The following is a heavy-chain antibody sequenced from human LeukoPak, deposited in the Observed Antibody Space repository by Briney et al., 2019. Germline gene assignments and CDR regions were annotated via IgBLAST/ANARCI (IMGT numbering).Heavy chain of an antibody. Sequence: SETLSLTCTFSGGSISNYYWTWIWQPPGKELECIGNIYYAGNTNYNPSLKSRLSMSVDTSRNHFSLTLTSVTVADTALYYCATSVGPYGSKNGFDVWGPGTMVTVSS. CDR1: GGSISNYY. V-gene: IGHV4-59*08. J-gene: IGHJ3*01. D-gene: IGHD6-19*01. CDR3: ATSVGPYGSKNGFDV. CDR2: IYYAGNT.